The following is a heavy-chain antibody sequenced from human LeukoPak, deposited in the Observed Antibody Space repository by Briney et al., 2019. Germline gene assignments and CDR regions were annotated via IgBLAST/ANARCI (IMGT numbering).Heavy chain of an antibody. CDR2: IYYSGST. D-gene: IGHD2-21*02. V-gene: IGHV4-39*01. CDR1: GGSISSSSYY. CDR3: ARLGEWNCGGDCSVDY. J-gene: IGHJ4*02. Sequence: SETLSLTCTVSGGSISSSSYYWGWIRQPPGKGLEWIGSIYYSGSTYYNPSLKSRVTISVDTSKNQFSLKLSSVTAADTAVYYCARLGEWNCGGDCSVDYWGQGTLVTVSS.